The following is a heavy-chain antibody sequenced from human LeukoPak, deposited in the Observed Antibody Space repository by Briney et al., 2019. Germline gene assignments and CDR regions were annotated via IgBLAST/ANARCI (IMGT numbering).Heavy chain of an antibody. CDR2: INGRGGII. D-gene: IGHD2-21*01. V-gene: IGHV3-48*03. J-gene: IGHJ4*02. CDR1: GFTFSTNA. Sequence: GGSLRLSCAASGFTFSTNAMSWVRQAPGKGLEWLSHINGRGGIINYADSVKGRFTISRDNARNSLDLHMSSLGAEDTAVYYCAREGDGSRYYFDYWGQGILVTVSS. CDR3: AREGDGSRYYFDY.